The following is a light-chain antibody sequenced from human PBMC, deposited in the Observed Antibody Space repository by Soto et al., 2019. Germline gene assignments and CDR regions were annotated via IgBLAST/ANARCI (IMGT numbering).Light chain of an antibody. CDR3: QQYGGSPPFT. CDR1: QSVSSSY. CDR2: GAS. V-gene: IGKV3-20*01. J-gene: IGKJ3*01. Sequence: EIVLTQSPGTLSLSPGERATLSCRASQSVSSSYLAWYQQKPGQAPRLLISGASGRATGIPDRFSGSGSGTDFTLTISRLEPEDFAVYYCQQYGGSPPFTFGPGTKVDIK.